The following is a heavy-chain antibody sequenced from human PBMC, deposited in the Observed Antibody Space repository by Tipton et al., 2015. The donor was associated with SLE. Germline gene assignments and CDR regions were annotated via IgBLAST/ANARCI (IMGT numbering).Heavy chain of an antibody. CDR1: GFTFSTYE. CDR2: ISSSGSTK. CDR3: AKGKPVGYYMDV. D-gene: IGHD4-23*01. V-gene: IGHV3-48*03. Sequence: SLRLSCAASGFTFSTYEMDWVRQAPGKGLEWVSYISSSGSTKYYADSVKGRFTISRDNSKNSLYLQMNSLRTEDTALYYCAKGKPVGYYMDVWGKGTTVTVSS. J-gene: IGHJ6*03.